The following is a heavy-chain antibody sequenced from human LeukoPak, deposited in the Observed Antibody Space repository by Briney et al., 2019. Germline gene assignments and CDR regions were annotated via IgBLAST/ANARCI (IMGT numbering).Heavy chain of an antibody. V-gene: IGHV3-21*01. CDR1: GFALKSYS. CDR2: ISSTSAYI. J-gene: IGHJ5*01. CDR3: ARVAVSGPTGWFDS. D-gene: IGHD2-8*02. Sequence: PGGSLRLSCAGSGFALKSYSLTWVRQAPGKGLEWVSSISSTSAYIHYADSVKGRFTISRDNVDNVVYLEMNSLGAEDTATYYCARVAVSGPTGWFDSWGQGTLVIVSS.